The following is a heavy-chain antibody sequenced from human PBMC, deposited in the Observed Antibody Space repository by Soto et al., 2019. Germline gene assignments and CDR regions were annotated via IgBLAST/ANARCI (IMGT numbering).Heavy chain of an antibody. CDR3: ARKSRRGYFDWLSPLFDP. CDR2: LYNAGST. CDR1: GGSISRYY. J-gene: IGHJ5*02. D-gene: IGHD3-9*01. Sequence: SETLSLTCTVSGGSISRYYWSWIRQPPGKGLEWIGYLYNAGSTIYNPSLKSRVTISVDMSQNQFSLNLNYVTAADTAVYYCARKSRRGYFDWLSPLFDPWGQGTLVTVSS. V-gene: IGHV4-59*01.